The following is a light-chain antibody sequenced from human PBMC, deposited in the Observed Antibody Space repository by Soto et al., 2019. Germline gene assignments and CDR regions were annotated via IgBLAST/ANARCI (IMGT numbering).Light chain of an antibody. CDR3: QQYGSSPT. V-gene: IGKV3-20*01. Sequence: SVVPETACTRSLSPGERATLSCRASQSVSSSYLAWYQQKPGQAPRLLIYGASSRATGIPDRFSGSGSGTDFTLTISRLEPEDFALYYCQQYGSSPTFGQGTMVDIK. CDR1: QSVSSSY. CDR2: GAS. J-gene: IGKJ1*01.